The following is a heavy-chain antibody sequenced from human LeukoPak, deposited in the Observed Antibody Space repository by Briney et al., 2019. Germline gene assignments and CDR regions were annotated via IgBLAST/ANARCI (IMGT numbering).Heavy chain of an antibody. CDR1: GGTFSSYA. V-gene: IGHV1-69*06. Sequence: SVKVSCKASGGTFSSYAISWVRQAPGQGLEWMGGIIPIFGTANYAQKFQGRVTITADKSTSTAYMELSSLRSEDTAVYYCARVGALGASSYYFDYWGQGTLVTVSS. D-gene: IGHD6-6*01. CDR2: IIPIFGTA. J-gene: IGHJ4*02. CDR3: ARVGALGASSYYFDY.